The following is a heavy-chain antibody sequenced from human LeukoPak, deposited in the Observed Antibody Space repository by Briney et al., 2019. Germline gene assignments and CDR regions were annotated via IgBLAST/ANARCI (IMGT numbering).Heavy chain of an antibody. CDR2: INYSGNT. V-gene: IGHV4-39*01. D-gene: IGHD2-15*01. J-gene: IGHJ4*02. CDR3: ARPFPCSGGSCYSRFTFDN. Sequence: KPSETLSLTCTVSGGSISSSNYYWGWIRQAPGEGLEWIGSINYSGNTYYNPSLKSRVTISVDTSMNQFSLTLSSVTAADTALYYCARPFPCSGGSCYSRFTFDNWGQGTLVTVSS. CDR1: GGSISSSNYY.